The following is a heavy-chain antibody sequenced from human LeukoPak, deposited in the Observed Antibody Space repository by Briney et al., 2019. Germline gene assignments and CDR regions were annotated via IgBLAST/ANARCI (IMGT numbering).Heavy chain of an antibody. J-gene: IGHJ4*02. V-gene: IGHV1-18*01. CDR1: GYIFTSYG. D-gene: IGHD6-13*01. Sequence: GASVKVSCKASGYIFTSYGISWVRQAPGRGLEWMGWISTYNGNTDYAQKVQGRVTMTTDTSTSTAYMELRNLRSDDTAVYYCARDRLLGQQLVPSFDYWGQGTLVTVSS. CDR3: ARDRLLGQQLVPSFDY. CDR2: ISTYNGNT.